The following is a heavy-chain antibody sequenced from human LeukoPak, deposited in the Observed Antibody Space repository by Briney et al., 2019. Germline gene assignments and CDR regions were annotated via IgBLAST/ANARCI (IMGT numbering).Heavy chain of an antibody. CDR1: GFTFSDYY. Sequence: GGSLRLSCAASGFTFSDYYMSWIRQAPGKGLEWVSYISSSSSYTNYADSVKGRFTISRDNAKNSLYLQMNSLRAEDTAVYYCAGGDGARGVNQFDYWGQGTLVTVSS. D-gene: IGHD3-10*01. CDR2: ISSSSSYT. J-gene: IGHJ4*02. CDR3: AGGDGARGVNQFDY. V-gene: IGHV3-11*06.